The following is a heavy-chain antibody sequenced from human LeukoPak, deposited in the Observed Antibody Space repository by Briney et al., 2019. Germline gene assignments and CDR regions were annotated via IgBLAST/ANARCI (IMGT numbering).Heavy chain of an antibody. Sequence: PGGSLRLSCAASGFTFSSYWMTWVRQAPGKGLEWVANIKQDGSAKYYVDSLRGRFSISRDNVKNSLFLQMNNLSDDDTAVYYCARCPYDSTGYYSVPSHLDYWGQGTPVTVSS. J-gene: IGHJ4*02. V-gene: IGHV3-7*01. CDR1: GFTFSSYW. D-gene: IGHD3-22*01. CDR2: IKQDGSAK. CDR3: ARCPYDSTGYYSVPSHLDY.